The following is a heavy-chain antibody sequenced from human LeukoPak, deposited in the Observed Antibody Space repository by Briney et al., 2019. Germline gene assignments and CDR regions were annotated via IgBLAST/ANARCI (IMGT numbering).Heavy chain of an antibody. J-gene: IGHJ4*02. CDR2: TYYRSRWGY. Sequence: SQTLSLTCAISGDSVSSKRGTWNWIRQSQSRGLEWLGKTYYRSRWGYEYAVFVEGRITINPDTSKNQFSLQLNSVTPEDTAMYYCAIDPRISSGCYFDDWGQGTLVTVSS. V-gene: IGHV6-1*01. D-gene: IGHD6-25*01. CDR1: GDSVSSKRGT. CDR3: AIDPRISSGCYFDD.